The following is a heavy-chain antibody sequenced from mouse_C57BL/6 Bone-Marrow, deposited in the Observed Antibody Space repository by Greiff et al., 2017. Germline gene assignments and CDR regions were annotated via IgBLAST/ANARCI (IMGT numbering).Heavy chain of an antibody. J-gene: IGHJ2*01. CDR3: ARDLRASGD. CDR2: ISYDGSN. V-gene: IGHV3-6*01. D-gene: IGHD3-3*01. Sequence: EVQLQESGPGLVKPSQSLSLTCSVTGYSITSGYYWNWIRQFPGNKLEWMGYISYDGSNNYNPSLKNRISITRDTSKNQFFLKLNSVTTEDTATYYCARDLRASGDWGQGTTLSVSS. CDR1: GYSITSGYY.